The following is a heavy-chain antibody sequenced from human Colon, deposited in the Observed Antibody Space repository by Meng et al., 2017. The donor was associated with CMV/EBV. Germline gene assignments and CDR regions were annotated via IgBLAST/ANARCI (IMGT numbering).Heavy chain of an antibody. CDR3: ARQWDIVVVPAAISLLNWFDP. CDR2: IYHSGST. J-gene: IGHJ5*02. D-gene: IGHD2-2*01. Sequence: SETLSLTCAVSGGSISSSNWWSWVRQPPGKGLEWIGEIYHSGSTYYNPSLKSRVTISVDTSKNQFSLKLSSVTAADTAVYYCARQWDIVVVPAAISLLNWFDPWGQGTLVTVSS. CDR1: GGSISSSNW. V-gene: IGHV4-4*02.